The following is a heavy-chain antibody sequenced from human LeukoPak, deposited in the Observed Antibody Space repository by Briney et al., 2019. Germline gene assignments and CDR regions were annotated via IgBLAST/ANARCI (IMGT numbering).Heavy chain of an antibody. J-gene: IGHJ6*02. CDR1: GFTLSTYA. CDR3: ARDANWAFYGMDV. D-gene: IGHD7-27*01. Sequence: PGGSLRLSCAASGFTLSTYAMGWVRQAPGKGLEWVSVIYSGGSTYYADSVKGRFTISRHNSKNTLYLQMNSLRAEDTAVYYCARDANWAFYGMDVWGQGTTVTVSS. V-gene: IGHV3-53*04. CDR2: IYSGGST.